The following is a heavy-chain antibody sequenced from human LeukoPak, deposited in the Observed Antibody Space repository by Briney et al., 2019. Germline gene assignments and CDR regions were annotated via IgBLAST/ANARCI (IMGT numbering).Heavy chain of an antibody. D-gene: IGHD6-13*01. Sequence: SVKVSCKASGGTFSSYAISWVRQAPGQGLEWMGGIIPIFGTANYAQKFQGRVTITADKSTSTAYMELSSLRSEDAAVYYCATLSGIAAAGLFDYWGQGTLVTVSS. CDR3: ATLSGIAAAGLFDY. CDR2: IIPIFGTA. V-gene: IGHV1-69*06. CDR1: GGTFSSYA. J-gene: IGHJ4*02.